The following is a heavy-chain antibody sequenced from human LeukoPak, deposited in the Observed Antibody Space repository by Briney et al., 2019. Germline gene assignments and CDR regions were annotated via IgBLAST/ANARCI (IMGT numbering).Heavy chain of an antibody. CDR3: AKDVNAYCSGDCSDY. CDR2: IWYDGSKE. V-gene: IGHV3-30*02. J-gene: IGHJ4*02. Sequence: PGGSLRLSCAASGFSFSDYYMSWIRQAPGKGLEWVAFIWYDGSKEYYADSVKGRFTISRDNSKNMVSLEMNSLRTEDTAVYYCAKDVNAYCSGDCSDYWGQGTLVTVSS. D-gene: IGHD2-21*01. CDR1: GFSFSDYY.